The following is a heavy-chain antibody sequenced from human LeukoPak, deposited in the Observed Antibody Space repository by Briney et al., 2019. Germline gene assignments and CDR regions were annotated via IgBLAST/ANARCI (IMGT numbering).Heavy chain of an antibody. J-gene: IGHJ4*02. CDR1: GGSISSYY. D-gene: IGHD3-22*01. Sequence: SETLSLTCTVSGGSISSYYWSWIRQPPGKGLEWIGYIYYSGSTNYNPSLKSRVTISVDTSKNQFSLKLSSVTAADTAVYYCARLAYYYDSSGLGFDYWGQGTLVTVSS. CDR3: ARLAYYYDSSGLGFDY. CDR2: IYYSGST. V-gene: IGHV4-59*01.